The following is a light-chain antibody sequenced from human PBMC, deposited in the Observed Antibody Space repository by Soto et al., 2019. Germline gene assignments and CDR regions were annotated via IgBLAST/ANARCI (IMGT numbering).Light chain of an antibody. CDR3: QQYYRTPPT. J-gene: IGKJ4*01. V-gene: IGKV4-1*01. CDR1: QSVLYSSNNKNY. CDR2: WAS. Sequence: DIVMTQSPDSLAVSLGERATINCKSSQSVLYSSNNKNYLAWYQKKPGQPPKLLVYWASTRQSGVPDRFSGRGSGRDFTLTISSLQAEDVAIYYCQQYYRTPPTFGGGTKVEIK.